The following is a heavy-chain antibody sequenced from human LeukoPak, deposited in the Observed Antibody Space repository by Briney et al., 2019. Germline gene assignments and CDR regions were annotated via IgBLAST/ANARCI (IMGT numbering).Heavy chain of an antibody. CDR2: INPNSGGT. D-gene: IGHD3-9*01. CDR1: GYTFTGYY. V-gene: IGHV1-2*02. J-gene: IGHJ4*02. CDR3: ARGVGDILTGSSYFDY. Sequence: GALVKVSCKASGYTFTGYYMHWVRQAPGQGLEWMGWINPNSGGTNYAQKFQGRVTMTRDTSISTAYMELSRLRSDDTAVYYCARGVGDILTGSSYFDYWGQGTLVTVSS.